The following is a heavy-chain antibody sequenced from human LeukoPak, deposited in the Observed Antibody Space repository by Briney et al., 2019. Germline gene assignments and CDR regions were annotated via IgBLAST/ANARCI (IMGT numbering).Heavy chain of an antibody. Sequence: SETLSLTCTISGGSVSDYYWSWIRQSPGKGLEWIGYIYHTGSTSYSPSLKSRVTISADTSQNQFSLKLSSVTAADTAVYYCASLSVITSGDYWGQGTLVTVSS. V-gene: IGHV4-59*02. CDR3: ASLSVITSGDY. CDR1: GGSVSDYY. CDR2: IYHTGST. J-gene: IGHJ4*02. D-gene: IGHD3-22*01.